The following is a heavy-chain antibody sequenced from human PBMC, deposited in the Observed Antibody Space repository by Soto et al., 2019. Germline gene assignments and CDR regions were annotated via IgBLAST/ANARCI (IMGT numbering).Heavy chain of an antibody. CDR2: IYYRGNT. D-gene: IGHD2-8*01. J-gene: IGHJ3*02. CDR3: ARTKTGYAFDI. CDR1: GGSISGYY. Sequence: QVQLQASGPGLVKPSETLSLTCTVSGGSISGYYWTWIRQPPGKGLEWIGFIYYRGNTNYNPSLKSRVTISMDTSKNHFALKVNSVTAADTAVYYCARTKTGYAFDIWGQGTMVTVSS. V-gene: IGHV4-59*08.